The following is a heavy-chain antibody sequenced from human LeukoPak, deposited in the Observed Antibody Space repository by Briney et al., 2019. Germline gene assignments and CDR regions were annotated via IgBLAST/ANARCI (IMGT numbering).Heavy chain of an antibody. CDR2: IKYDGREK. CDR1: GFTFSNYW. CDR3: ARYLNSGPEDF. J-gene: IGHJ4*02. D-gene: IGHD1-26*01. V-gene: IGHV3-7*01. Sequence: GGSLRLSCAATGFTFSNYWMSWFRQAPGKGLEWVANIKYDGREKQYVDSVNGRFTISRDNAKNSLFLQMNSLRAEDTAVYYCARYLNSGPEDFWGQGTLVTVSS.